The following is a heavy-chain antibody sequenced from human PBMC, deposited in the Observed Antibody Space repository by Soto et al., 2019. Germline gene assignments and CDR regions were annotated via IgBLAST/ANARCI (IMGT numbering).Heavy chain of an antibody. J-gene: IGHJ4*02. CDR3: ARGSFWQLPPYDY. CDR2: INAGNGNT. Sequence: ASVKVSCKASAYTFTTYAMHCVRQAPGQRLEWMGWINAGNGNTKYSQKFQGRVTITRDTSASTAYMELSSVRFEDTAVYYFARGSFWQLPPYDYWGQGTLVTVSS. CDR1: AYTFTTYA. V-gene: IGHV1-3*01. D-gene: IGHD2-15*01.